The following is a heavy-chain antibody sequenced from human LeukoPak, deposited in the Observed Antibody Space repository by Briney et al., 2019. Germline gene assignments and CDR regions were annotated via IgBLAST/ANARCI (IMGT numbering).Heavy chain of an antibody. CDR3: ARLRKGGDGYKFDY. J-gene: IGHJ4*02. V-gene: IGHV4-34*01. CDR1: GGSFSGYY. CDR2: INHSGTT. D-gene: IGHD5-24*01. Sequence: SETLSLTCAVSGGSFSGYYWSWIRQPPGKGLEWIGEINHSGTTNYNPSLKSRVTISVDTSKNQFSLKLSSVTAADTAVYYCARLRKGGDGYKFDYWGQGTLVTVSS.